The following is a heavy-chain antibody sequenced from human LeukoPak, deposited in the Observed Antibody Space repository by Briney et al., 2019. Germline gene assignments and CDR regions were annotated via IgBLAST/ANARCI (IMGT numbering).Heavy chain of an antibody. D-gene: IGHD3-22*01. CDR2: IRYDGSNK. CDR1: GFTFSSYG. CDR3: AKDGVYYDSSGYWFPEVGHAMDV. J-gene: IGHJ6*04. Sequence: PGRSLRLSCAASGFTFSSYGMHWVRQAPGKGLGWVAFIRYDGSNKYYADSVKGRLTIHRDNPKNTTYLQMNSLRAEDTAVYYCAKDGVYYDSSGYWFPEVGHAMDVWGKGTTVSVSS. V-gene: IGHV3-30*02.